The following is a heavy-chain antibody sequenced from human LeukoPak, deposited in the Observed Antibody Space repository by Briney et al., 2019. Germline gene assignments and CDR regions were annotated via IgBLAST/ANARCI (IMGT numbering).Heavy chain of an antibody. V-gene: IGHV3-23*01. Sequence: GGSLRLSCAASGFTFSSYAMSWVRQAPGKGLEWVSAISGSGGSTYYADSAKGRFTISRDNSKNTLYLQMNSLRAEDTAVYYCAKSDELWINWFDSWGQGTLVTVSS. CDR1: GFTFSSYA. J-gene: IGHJ5*01. D-gene: IGHD5-12*01. CDR2: ISGSGGST. CDR3: AKSDELWINWFDS.